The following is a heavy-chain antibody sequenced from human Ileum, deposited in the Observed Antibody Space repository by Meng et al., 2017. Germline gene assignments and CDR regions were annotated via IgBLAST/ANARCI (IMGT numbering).Heavy chain of an antibody. D-gene: IGHD5-18*01. CDR3: ARAETALDY. CDR2: IYYTGST. J-gene: IGHJ4*02. Sequence: VPLQESGTGLVRPYETLSLPCHVACGSFSSGSYYWNWIRQPPVKGPEWIAYIYYTGSTNYNPSLKSRVIISADTSKNQFSLKLSSVTAADTAVYYCARAETALDYWGQGTLVTVSS. CDR1: CGSFSSGSYY. V-gene: IGHV4-61*01.